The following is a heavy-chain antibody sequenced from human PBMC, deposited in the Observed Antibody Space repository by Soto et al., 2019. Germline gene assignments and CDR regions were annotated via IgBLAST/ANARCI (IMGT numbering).Heavy chain of an antibody. V-gene: IGHV4-30-4*02. CDR3: ASHRGYYDSSGYVYYYYGMDV. CDR2: VYKTQSI. CDR1: GDSISRGFFY. Sequence: SETLSLTCTVSGDSISRGFFYWSWIRHVPGKGLEWIGNVYKTQSIDFNPSLKSRLTMSVDTSTNQFSLRLSSVTAADTAVYYCASHRGYYDSSGYVYYYYGMDVWGQGTTVTVSS. J-gene: IGHJ6*02. D-gene: IGHD3-22*01.